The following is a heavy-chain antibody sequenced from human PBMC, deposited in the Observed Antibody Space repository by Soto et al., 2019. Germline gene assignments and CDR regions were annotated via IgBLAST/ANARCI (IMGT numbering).Heavy chain of an antibody. CDR3: ARTKLLWFGELLPTYNWFDP. V-gene: IGHV4-34*01. CDR1: GGSFSGYY. J-gene: IGHJ5*02. Sequence: PETLSLTCAVYGGSFSGYYWSWIRQPPGKGLEWIGEINHSGSTNYNPSLKSRVTISVDTSKNQFSLKLSSVTAADTAVYYCARTKLLWFGELLPTYNWFDPWGQGTLVTVSS. D-gene: IGHD3-10*01. CDR2: INHSGST.